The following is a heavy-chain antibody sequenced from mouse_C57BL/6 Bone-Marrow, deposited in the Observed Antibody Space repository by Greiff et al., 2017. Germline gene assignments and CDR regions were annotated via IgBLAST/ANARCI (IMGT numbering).Heavy chain of an antibody. CDR3: ASHGDDWVSG. V-gene: IGHV5-9*01. J-gene: IGHJ3*01. CDR1: GYAFTSYT. CDR2: ISGGGGNT. D-gene: IGHD3-1*01. Sequence: EVHLLESGGGLVKPGGSLKLSCEASGYAFTSYTMSWVRQTPEKRLELVATISGGGGNTYYPDTVKGRFTISRDNAKNTLYLQLSSLRSEDTALYYCASHGDDWVSGWGQGTLVTVSA.